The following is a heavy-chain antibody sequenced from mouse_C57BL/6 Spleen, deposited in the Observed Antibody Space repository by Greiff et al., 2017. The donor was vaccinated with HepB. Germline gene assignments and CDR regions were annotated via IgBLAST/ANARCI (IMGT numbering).Heavy chain of an antibody. D-gene: IGHD2-4*01. CDR1: GYTFTSYW. Sequence: QVQLQQSGTELVKPGASVKLSCKASGYTFTSYWMHWVKQRPGQGLEWIGNINPSNGGTNYNEKFKSKATLTVDKSSSTAYMQLSSLTSEDSAVYDCARSRGSIYYDYDGGFIYAMDYWGQGTSVTVSS. CDR3: ARSRGSIYYDYDGGFIYAMDY. V-gene: IGHV1-53*01. CDR2: INPSNGGT. J-gene: IGHJ4*01.